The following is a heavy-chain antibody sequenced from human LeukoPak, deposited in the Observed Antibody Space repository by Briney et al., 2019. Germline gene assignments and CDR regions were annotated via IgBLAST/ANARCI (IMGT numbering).Heavy chain of an antibody. CDR1: GFSFSSYS. D-gene: IGHD6-13*01. Sequence: GGSLRLSCAASGFSFSSYSMNWVRQAPGKGLEWVSSSSSRSTYTFYADSVKGRFTISRDNAKNSLYLQMDSLRAEDTAVYYCARGPDSTIYYMDVWGKGTTVTVSS. V-gene: IGHV3-21*01. CDR3: ARGPDSTIYYMDV. J-gene: IGHJ6*03. CDR2: SSSRSTYT.